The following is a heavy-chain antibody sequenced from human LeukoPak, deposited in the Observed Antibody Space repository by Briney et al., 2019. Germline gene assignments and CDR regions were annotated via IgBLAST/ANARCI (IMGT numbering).Heavy chain of an antibody. CDR2: INVSGST. J-gene: IGHJ6*03. Sequence: SESLSLTWAVYGGSFSSYYTSWVRQPPGKGLEFVAVINVSGSTTYNPSLKSRVTISVATSKNPFSLKLSSVTAADTAVYYRATRPQGTMVRGVSKGRGYYYYTDVWGKGATVTVSS. V-gene: IGHV4-34*01. D-gene: IGHD3-10*01. CDR3: ATRPQGTMVRGVSKGRGYYYYTDV. CDR1: GGSFSSYY.